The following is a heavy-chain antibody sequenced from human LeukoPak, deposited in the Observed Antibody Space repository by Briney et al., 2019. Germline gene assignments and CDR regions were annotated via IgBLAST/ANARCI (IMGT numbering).Heavy chain of an antibody. CDR2: IYYSGRT. V-gene: IGHV4-39*01. J-gene: IGHJ4*02. CDR3: ARMYDRSGYYYPFDY. Sequence: PSETLSLTGTASGDSISSSGYYWGWIRQPPGKGLEWIGNIYYSGRTYYNPSLKSRVSMSVDTSKNQFSLKLTSVTAADAAVYYCARMYDRSGYYYPFDYWGQGTLVTVSS. CDR1: GDSISSSGYY. D-gene: IGHD3-22*01.